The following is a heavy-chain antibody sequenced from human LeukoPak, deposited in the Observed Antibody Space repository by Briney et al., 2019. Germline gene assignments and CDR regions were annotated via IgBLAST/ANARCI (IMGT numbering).Heavy chain of an antibody. V-gene: IGHV1-46*01. CDR3: ARVTVPYCSGGSCYSGVGYYFDY. Sequence: ASVKVSCKASGYTLTSYYMHWVRQAPGQGLEWMGRINPSGGSTSYAQKFQGRVTMTRDTSTSTVYMELSSLRSEDTAVYYCARVTVPYCSGGSCYSGVGYYFDYWGQGTLVTVSS. J-gene: IGHJ4*02. D-gene: IGHD2-15*01. CDR2: INPSGGST. CDR1: GYTLTSYY.